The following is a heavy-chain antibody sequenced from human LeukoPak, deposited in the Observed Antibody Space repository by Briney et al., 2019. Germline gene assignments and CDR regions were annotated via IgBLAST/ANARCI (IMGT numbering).Heavy chain of an antibody. CDR3: AREVAYYFDY. CDR2: ISSRTNTM. Sequence: GGSLRLSCAASGFTFSTSNMNWVRQAPGKGLEWISYISSRTNTMYYADPVKGRFTISRDNAKNSLYLQMNSLRDEDTAVYYCAREVAYYFDYWGQGTLVTVSS. J-gene: IGHJ4*02. V-gene: IGHV3-48*02. CDR1: GFTFSTSN.